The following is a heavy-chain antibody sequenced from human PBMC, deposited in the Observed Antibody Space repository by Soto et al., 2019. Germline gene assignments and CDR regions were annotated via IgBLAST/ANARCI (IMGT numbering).Heavy chain of an antibody. V-gene: IGHV3-23*01. CDR3: AKDAARTSGWYYFDF. CDR2: MSNSGDET. D-gene: IGHD6-19*01. CDR1: GFTFRTYA. J-gene: IGHJ4*02. Sequence: GGSLRLSGAASGFTFRTYAMGWVGQAPGKGLEWVSVMSNSGDETYYVESVKGRFTISRDNFQNTLYLQLSSLRAEDTAVYYCAKDAARTSGWYYFDFWGQGTLVTVSS.